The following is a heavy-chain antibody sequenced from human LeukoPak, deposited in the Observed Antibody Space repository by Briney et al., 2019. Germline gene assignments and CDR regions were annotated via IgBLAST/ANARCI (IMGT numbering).Heavy chain of an antibody. CDR2: ISYDGSNK. D-gene: IGHD3-22*01. CDR1: GFTFSSYG. J-gene: IGHJ1*01. CDR3: AKESYYYDSSGYYYVKYFQH. Sequence: RTGGSLRLSCAASGFTFSSYGMHWVRQAPGKGLEWVAVISYDGSNKYYADSVKGRFTISRDNSKNTLYLQMNSLRAEDTAVYYCAKESYYYDSSGYYYVKYFQHWGQGTLVTVSS. V-gene: IGHV3-30*18.